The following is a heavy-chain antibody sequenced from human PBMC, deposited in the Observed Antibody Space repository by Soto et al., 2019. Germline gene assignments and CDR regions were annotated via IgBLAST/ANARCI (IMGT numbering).Heavy chain of an antibody. CDR3: ARSPNYYYYGFDV. V-gene: IGHV4-61*08. D-gene: IGHD3-10*01. Sequence: SETLTLTCTVSGGSVSSGDYFWSWLRQSPGKRLEWIAYIYYSGSTNYNPSLKSRATISVDTSKSQVSLTLTSMTAADAALYYCARSPNYYYYGFDVWGQGTAVTVSS. CDR2: IYYSGST. CDR1: GGSVSSGDYF. J-gene: IGHJ6*02.